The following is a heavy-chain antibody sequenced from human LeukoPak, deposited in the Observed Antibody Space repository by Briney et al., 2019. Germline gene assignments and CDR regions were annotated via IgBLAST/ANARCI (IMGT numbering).Heavy chain of an antibody. Sequence: GGSLRLSCAASGFSFNIYAMGWVRQAPGKGLEWVANIKQDGSEKYYVDSVKGRFTISRDNAKNSLYLQMNSLRAEDTAVYYCARVRGGVLDYWGQGTLVTVSS. CDR1: GFSFNIYA. V-gene: IGHV3-7*01. D-gene: IGHD3-10*01. J-gene: IGHJ4*02. CDR2: IKQDGSEK. CDR3: ARVRGGVLDY.